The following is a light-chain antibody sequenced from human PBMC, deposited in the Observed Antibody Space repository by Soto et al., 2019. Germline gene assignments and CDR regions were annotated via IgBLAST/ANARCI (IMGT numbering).Light chain of an antibody. CDR2: AAS. CDR1: QSISNY. Sequence: DIQMTQSPASLSASVGDRVTITCRARQSISNYLNWYQQKAGEAPKLLIYAASSLRSGVPSRFSGSGAGTEFTLTISSLQPEDSEIYYCQQSSSARTFGQGTKVEVK. V-gene: IGKV1-39*01. CDR3: QQSSSART. J-gene: IGKJ1*01.